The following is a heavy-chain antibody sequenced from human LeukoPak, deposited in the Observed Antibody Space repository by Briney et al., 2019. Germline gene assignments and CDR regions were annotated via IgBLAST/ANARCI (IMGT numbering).Heavy chain of an antibody. CDR3: ARGRKYSSADY. J-gene: IGHJ4*02. CDR2: IYYSGST. CDR1: GGTISSGSYY. D-gene: IGHD6-25*01. V-gene: IGHV4-31*03. Sequence: PSETLSLTCTVSGGTISSGSYYWSWIRPHPGQGLEWIGYIYYSGSTYYNPSLKSRVAISVDTSKNQFSLKLSSVTAADTAVYYCARGRKYSSADYWGQGTLVTVSS.